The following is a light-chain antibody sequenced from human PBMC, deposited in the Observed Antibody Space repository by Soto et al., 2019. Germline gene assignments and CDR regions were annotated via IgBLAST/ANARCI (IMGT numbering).Light chain of an antibody. V-gene: IGLV2-8*01. Sequence: QSALTQPPSASGSPGQSVTISCTGTSSDVAGYNYVSWYQQHPGKAPKLIIYEVSKRPSGVPDRFSGSMSGNAASLTVSGLQAEDEADYYCSSYAGSNNPVVFGGGTKLTV. CDR3: SSYAGSNNPVV. J-gene: IGLJ2*01. CDR2: EVS. CDR1: SSDVAGYNY.